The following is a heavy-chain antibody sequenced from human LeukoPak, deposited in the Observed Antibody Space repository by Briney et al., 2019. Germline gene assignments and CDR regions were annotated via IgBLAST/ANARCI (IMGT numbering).Heavy chain of an antibody. D-gene: IGHD5-18*01. CDR1: GVSISSYY. CDR2: IYYSGST. CDR3: ARDCGYSYGGWFDP. J-gene: IGHJ5*02. V-gene: IGHV4-59*01. Sequence: SETLSLTCTVSGVSISSYYWSWIRQPPGKGLEWIGYIYYSGSTNYNPSLKSRVTISVDTSKNQSSLKLSSVTAADTAVYYCARDCGYSYGGWFDPWGQGTLVTVSS.